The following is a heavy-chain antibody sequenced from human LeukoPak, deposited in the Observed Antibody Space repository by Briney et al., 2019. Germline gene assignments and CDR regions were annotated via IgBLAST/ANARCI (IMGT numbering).Heavy chain of an antibody. V-gene: IGHV4-31*02. D-gene: IGHD3-10*01. CDR3: ARGGNRFGGFYFDY. Sequence: KTSQTLSLTCTVSADSLSSGGHYWAWIPQFPGKGLESIGFIHHSGRSSHNPSLKGRVAISVDTSRKQFALKLSSVTAADTAMYYCARGGNRFGGFYFDYWGQGIQVIVSS. CDR1: ADSLSSGGHY. J-gene: IGHJ4*02. CDR2: IHHSGRS.